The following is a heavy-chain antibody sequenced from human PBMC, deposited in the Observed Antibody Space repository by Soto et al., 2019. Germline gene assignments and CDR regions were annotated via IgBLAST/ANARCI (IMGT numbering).Heavy chain of an antibody. V-gene: IGHV3-48*02. D-gene: IGHD6-13*01. CDR2: ISSGSSTI. Sequence: GGSLRLSCAASGFIFSSYRMSWVRQAPGKGLEWVSYISSGSSTISYTDSVKGRFTISRDNAKNSLYLQMNGLRDEDTAVYYCARADGSTWNSFDPWGQGTLVTVSS. CDR1: GFIFSSYR. J-gene: IGHJ5*02. CDR3: ARADGSTWNSFDP.